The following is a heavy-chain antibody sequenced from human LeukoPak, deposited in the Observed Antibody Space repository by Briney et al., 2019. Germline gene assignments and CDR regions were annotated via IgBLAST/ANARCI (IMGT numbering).Heavy chain of an antibody. CDR2: ISGSGSNT. Sequence: GGSLRLSCAASGFAFSTYGMSWVRQAPGKGLEWVSAISGSGSNTYYADSVKGRFTISRDNSKNTLYLQMNSLRAEDTAIYYCAKDEYIAVVPAAVDYWGQGTLVTVSS. CDR1: GFAFSTYG. J-gene: IGHJ4*02. CDR3: AKDEYIAVVPAAVDY. V-gene: IGHV3-23*01. D-gene: IGHD2-2*01.